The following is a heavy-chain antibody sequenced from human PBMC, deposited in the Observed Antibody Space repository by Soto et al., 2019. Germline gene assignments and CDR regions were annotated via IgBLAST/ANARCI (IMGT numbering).Heavy chain of an antibody. D-gene: IGHD6-13*01. CDR1: GGSISSSSYY. J-gene: IGHJ5*02. CDR2: IYYSGST. CDR3: ARIRQQLNGFRPRWFDP. Sequence: SETLSLTCTVSGGSISSSSYYWGWIRQPPGKGLEWIGSIYYSGSTYYNPSLKSRVTISVDTSKNQFSLKLSSVTAADTAVYYCARIRQQLNGFRPRWFDPWGQGTLVTVSS. V-gene: IGHV4-39*01.